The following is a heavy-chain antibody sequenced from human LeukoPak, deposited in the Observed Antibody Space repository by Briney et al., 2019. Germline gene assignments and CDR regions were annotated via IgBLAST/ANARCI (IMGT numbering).Heavy chain of an antibody. J-gene: IGHJ4*02. Sequence: GESLKISCKGSGYSFTSYWIGWVRQMPGKGLEWMGIIYPGDSDTRYSPSFQGQVTISADKSISTAYLQWSSLKASDTAMYYCARLRDITMIVSYFDYWGQGTLVTVSP. V-gene: IGHV5-51*01. D-gene: IGHD3-22*01. CDR2: IYPGDSDT. CDR3: ARLRDITMIVSYFDY. CDR1: GYSFTSYW.